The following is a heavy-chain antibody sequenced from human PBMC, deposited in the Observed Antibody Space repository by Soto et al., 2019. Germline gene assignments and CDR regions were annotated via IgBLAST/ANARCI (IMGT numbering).Heavy chain of an antibody. V-gene: IGHV3-53*01. Sequence: EVQLVESGGGLIQPGGSLRLSCAASGFNVSSNYMSWVSQAPGKGLEWVSIINTGGNTHYADSVKGRFTISRDNSKNTVYLLMTRLRAEDTAVYYCTRDRGFDMWGQGTTVNVSS. CDR3: TRDRGFDM. J-gene: IGHJ3*02. CDR2: INTGGNT. CDR1: GFNVSSNY.